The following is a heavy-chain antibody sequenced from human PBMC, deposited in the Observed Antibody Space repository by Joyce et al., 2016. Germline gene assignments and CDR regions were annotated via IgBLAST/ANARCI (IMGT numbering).Heavy chain of an antibody. CDR3: AADVAEVGFGELDH. CDR2: IKSKTSGETT. Sequence: EVQVAEYGGGLVKPGGSLRLSCAASGFTFNVAWMTWVRQAPGKGLELVGRIKSKTSGETTEYAAPVKGRFTISRDDSKNTVSLQMNGLRTEDTAVYFCAADVAEVGFGELDHWGQGTLVTVSS. V-gene: IGHV3-15*01. J-gene: IGHJ4*02. D-gene: IGHD3-10*01. CDR1: GFTFNVAW.